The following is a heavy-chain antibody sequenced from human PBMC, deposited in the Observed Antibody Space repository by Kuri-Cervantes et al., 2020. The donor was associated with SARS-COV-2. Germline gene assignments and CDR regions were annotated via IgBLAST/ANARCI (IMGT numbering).Heavy chain of an antibody. CDR3: AREYSSSRYARPDYYYGMDV. Sequence: SVKVSCKASGGTFSSYAISWVRQAPGQGLEWMGRIIPILGIANYARKFQGRVTITADKSTSTAYMELSSLRSEDTAVYYCAREYSSSRYARPDYYYGMDVWGQGTTVTVSS. CDR1: GGTFSSYA. J-gene: IGHJ6*02. V-gene: IGHV1-69*04. D-gene: IGHD6-13*01. CDR2: IIPILGIA.